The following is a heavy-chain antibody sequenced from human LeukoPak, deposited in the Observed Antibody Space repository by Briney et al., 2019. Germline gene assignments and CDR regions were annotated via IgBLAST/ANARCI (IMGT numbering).Heavy chain of an antibody. J-gene: IGHJ4*02. CDR3: ATVYYDSSAYGYLDS. Sequence: PGGSLRLSCAASGIAFRSFTMHWVRQAPGKGLEWVSSITPTSTSTVYADSVKGRFTIARDNAKNSLYLQMNSLRADDTAVYHCATVYYDSSAYGYLDSWGQGTPVTVSS. CDR1: GIAFRSFT. CDR2: ITPTSTST. V-gene: IGHV3-21*01. D-gene: IGHD3-22*01.